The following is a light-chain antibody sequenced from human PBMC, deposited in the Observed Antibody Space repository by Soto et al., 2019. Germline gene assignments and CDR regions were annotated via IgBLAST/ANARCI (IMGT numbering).Light chain of an antibody. CDR2: STN. V-gene: IGLV8-61*01. CDR3: VLYIGSGIWV. Sequence: QAVVTQEPSFSVSPGGTVTLTCGLRSGSVSSSYYPSWYQQTPGQAPRTLIYSTNIRSSGVPDRFSGSILGNKAALTITGAQADDECDYYCVLYIGSGIWVFGGGTKLTVL. J-gene: IGLJ3*02. CDR1: SGSVSSSYY.